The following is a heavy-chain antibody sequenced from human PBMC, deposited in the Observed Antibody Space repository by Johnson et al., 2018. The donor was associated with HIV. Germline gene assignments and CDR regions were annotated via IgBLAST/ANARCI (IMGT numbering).Heavy chain of an antibody. J-gene: IGHJ3*02. Sequence: VQLVESGGGLIQPGGSLRLSCAASGFTVSTNYMSWVRQAPGKGLDWVSVIYSSGSTYYTDSVKGRFTTSRDNSKNTLYLQMSSLRAEDTAVYYCARGGIIHDAFDIWGQGTMVTVSS. D-gene: IGHD1-1*01. CDR2: IYSSGST. V-gene: IGHV3-66*03. CDR1: GFTVSTNY. CDR3: ARGGIIHDAFDI.